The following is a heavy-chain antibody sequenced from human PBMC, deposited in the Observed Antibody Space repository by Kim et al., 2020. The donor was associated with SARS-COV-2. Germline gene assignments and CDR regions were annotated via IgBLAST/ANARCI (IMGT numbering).Heavy chain of an antibody. CDR2: INHSGST. Sequence: SETLSLTCAVYGGSFSGYYWSWIRQPPGKGLEWIGEINHSGSTNYNPSLKSRVTISVDTSKNQFSLKLSSVTAADTAVYYCARGRYYDYVWGSSKVHYYYGMDVWGQGTTVTVSS. J-gene: IGHJ6*02. CDR1: GGSFSGYY. V-gene: IGHV4-34*01. CDR3: ARGRYYDYVWGSSKVHYYYGMDV. D-gene: IGHD3-16*01.